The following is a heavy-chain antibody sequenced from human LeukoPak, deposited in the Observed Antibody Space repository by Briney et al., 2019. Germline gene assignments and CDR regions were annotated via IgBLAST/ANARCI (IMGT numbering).Heavy chain of an antibody. D-gene: IGHD3-9*01. CDR2: ISGSGGST. J-gene: IGHJ5*02. V-gene: IGHV3-23*01. CDR3: AKGKDDTLTGRGNWFDP. CDR1: GFTFSSYA. Sequence: GGSLRLSCAASGFTFSSYAMSWVRQAPGKGLEWVSAISGSGGSTYYADSVKGRFTISRDNSKNTLYLQMNSLRAEDTAVYYCAKGKDDTLTGRGNWFDPWGQGTLVTVSS.